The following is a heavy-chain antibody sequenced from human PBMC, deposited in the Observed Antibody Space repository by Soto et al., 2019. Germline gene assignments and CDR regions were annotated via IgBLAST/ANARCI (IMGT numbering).Heavy chain of an antibody. CDR2: ISSGSSYI. J-gene: IGHJ6*02. Sequence: ESGGGLVKPGGSLRLSCAASGFSFSTYSMNWVRQAPGKGLEWVSSISSGSSYIYYAESVKGRFTISRDNTKNSLFLQMNSLRDEDTAIYYCAGEEGYWGRMDVWGQGTTVTVSS. CDR1: GFSFSTYS. D-gene: IGHD2-15*01. CDR3: AGEEGYWGRMDV. V-gene: IGHV3-21*01.